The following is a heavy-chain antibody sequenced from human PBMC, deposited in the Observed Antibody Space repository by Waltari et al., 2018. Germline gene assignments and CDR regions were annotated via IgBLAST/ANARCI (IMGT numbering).Heavy chain of an antibody. CDR1: GGTFSSYA. D-gene: IGHD6-13*01. CDR2: IIPIFGTA. CDR3: AREAGSSWLTGYYYYGMDV. V-gene: IGHV1-69*01. Sequence: QVQLVQSGAEVTKPGSSVKVSCKASGGTFSSYAISWVRQAPGQGLEWMGGIIPIFGTANYAQKFQGRVTITADESTSTAYMELSSLRSEDTAVYYCAREAGSSWLTGYYYYGMDVWGQGTTVTVSS. J-gene: IGHJ6*02.